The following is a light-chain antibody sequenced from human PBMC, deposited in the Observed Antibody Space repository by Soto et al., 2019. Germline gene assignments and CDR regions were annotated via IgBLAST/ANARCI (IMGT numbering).Light chain of an antibody. CDR3: QQTYRGRT. CDR1: QTISSH. V-gene: IGKV1-39*01. CDR2: SVS. J-gene: IGKJ1*01. Sequence: DIQMTQSPSSLSASVGDRVIITCWASQTISSHLNWYQQKPGKAPKLVIYSVSGLQRGVASRFSGSGSESEFTLTSSSLQPDDFATYYCQQTYRGRTFGRGTTVEVK.